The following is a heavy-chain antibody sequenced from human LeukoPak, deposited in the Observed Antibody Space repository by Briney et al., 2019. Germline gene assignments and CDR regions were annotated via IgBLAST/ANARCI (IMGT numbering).Heavy chain of an antibody. CDR1: GFTFSSYA. J-gene: IGHJ4*02. D-gene: IGHD6-6*01. V-gene: IGHV3-23*01. Sequence: PGGSLRFSCAASGFTFSSYAMSWVRQAPWERLQWVSGISDSGGNTYYADSVRGRFTISRDNSKNTLYLQMNSLRAEDTAVYYCARHRSSWLIDYWGQGTLVTVSS. CDR3: ARHRSSWLIDY. CDR2: ISDSGGNT.